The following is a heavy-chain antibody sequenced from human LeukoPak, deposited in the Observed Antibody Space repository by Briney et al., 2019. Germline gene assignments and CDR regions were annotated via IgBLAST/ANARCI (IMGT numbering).Heavy chain of an antibody. Sequence: GGSLRLSCAASGFTFDSYAMTWVRQGPEKGLEWVSDISGSGGLTYYADSAKGRFTISRDNSKNTLYLEMNSLRAEDTAVYYCVKRAGYSSGRELEYWGQGTLVTVSS. CDR2: ISGSGGLT. CDR3: VKRAGYSSGRELEY. D-gene: IGHD6-19*01. CDR1: GFTFDSYA. V-gene: IGHV3-23*01. J-gene: IGHJ4*02.